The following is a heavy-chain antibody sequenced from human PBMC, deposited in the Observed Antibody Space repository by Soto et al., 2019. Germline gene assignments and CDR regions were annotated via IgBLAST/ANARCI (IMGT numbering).Heavy chain of an antibody. Sequence: PSETLSLTCTVSGGSISSYYWSWFRQPPEKGLEWIGYIYNSRTTNYSPSLKSRVTKSVDTSKNQFSLKLSSVTAADTAVYYCSIDPPLFCTGGSCPHFAFDVWGQGRMVTVSS. D-gene: IGHD2-15*01. V-gene: IGHV4-59*01. CDR3: SIDPPLFCTGGSCPHFAFDV. CDR2: IYNSRTT. J-gene: IGHJ3*01. CDR1: GGSISSYY.